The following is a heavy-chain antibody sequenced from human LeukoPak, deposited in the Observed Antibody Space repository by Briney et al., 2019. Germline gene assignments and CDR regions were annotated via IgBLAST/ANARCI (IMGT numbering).Heavy chain of an antibody. CDR3: TTELVVVVPAAILGWFDP. V-gene: IGHV3-15*01. CDR2: IKSKTDGGTT. CDR1: GFTFSSYG. D-gene: IGHD2-2*01. J-gene: IGHJ5*02. Sequence: GGSLRLSCAASGFTFSSYGMHWVRQAPGKGLEWVGRIKSKTDGGTTDYAAPVKGRFTISRDDSKNTLYLQMNSLKTEDTAVYYCTTELVVVVPAAILGWFDPWGQGTLVTVSS.